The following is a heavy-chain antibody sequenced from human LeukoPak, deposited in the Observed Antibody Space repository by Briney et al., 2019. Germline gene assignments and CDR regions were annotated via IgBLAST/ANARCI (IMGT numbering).Heavy chain of an antibody. Sequence: PSETLSLTCTVSGGSISSYYWSWIRQPAGKGLEWIGRIYTSGSTNYNPSLKSRVTISVDTSKNQFSLKLSSVTAADTAVYYCARSEPYSSSSVISPHFDYWGQGTLVTVSS. J-gene: IGHJ4*02. CDR3: ARSEPYSSSSVISPHFDY. CDR1: GGSISSYY. CDR2: IYTSGST. V-gene: IGHV4-4*07. D-gene: IGHD6-6*01.